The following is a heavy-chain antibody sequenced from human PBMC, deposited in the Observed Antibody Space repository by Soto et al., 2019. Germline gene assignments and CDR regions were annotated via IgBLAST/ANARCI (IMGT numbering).Heavy chain of an antibody. CDR1: GFTFSSYG. CDR2: ISYDGSNK. CDR3: AKDLMVRGAQ. J-gene: IGHJ4*02. D-gene: IGHD3-10*01. Sequence: QVQLVESGGGVVQPGRSLRLSCAASGFTFSSYGMHWVRQAPGKGLEWVAVISYDGSNKYYADSVKGRFTISRDNSKNTLYLQMNSLRAEDTAVYYCAKDLMVRGAQGGQGTLVTVSS. V-gene: IGHV3-30*18.